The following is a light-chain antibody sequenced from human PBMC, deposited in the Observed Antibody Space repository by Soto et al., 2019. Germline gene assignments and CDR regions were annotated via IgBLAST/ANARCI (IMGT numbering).Light chain of an antibody. CDR3: QQFATSPLT. V-gene: IGKV3-20*01. CDR2: GAS. J-gene: IGKJ4*01. Sequence: EMVLTLSPATLSLSPGERATLSCRASQSVYSSLAWYQQKHGQAPRLLIYGASSRATGIPDRFSGSGSGTDFTLTISRLEPEDFAVYYCQQFATSPLTFGGGT. CDR1: QSVYSS.